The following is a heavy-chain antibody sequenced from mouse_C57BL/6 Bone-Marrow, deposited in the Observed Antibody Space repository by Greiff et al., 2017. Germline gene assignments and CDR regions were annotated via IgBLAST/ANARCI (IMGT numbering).Heavy chain of an antibody. CDR2: IDPEIGDT. V-gene: IGHV14-4*01. Sequence: EVMLVESGAELVRPGASVKLSCTASGFNFKDDYIHWVKQRPEQGLEWIGWIDPEIGDTEYASKFQGKATITLNTSSNTAYLQLSSLASEDTAVYYCSSVDGYCFDFWGQGTPLTVAS. CDR3: SSVDGYCFDF. D-gene: IGHD2-3*01. J-gene: IGHJ2*01. CDR1: GFNFKDDY.